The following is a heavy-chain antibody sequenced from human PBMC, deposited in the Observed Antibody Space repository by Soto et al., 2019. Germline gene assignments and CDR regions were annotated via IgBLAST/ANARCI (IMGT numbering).Heavy chain of an antibody. CDR2: ISWNSGSI. V-gene: IGHV3-9*01. CDR1: GFTFDDYA. Sequence: GGSLRLSCAASGFTFDDYAMHWVRQAPGKGLEWVSGISWNSGSIGYADSVKGRFTISRGNAKNTLYLQMNSLGAEDTAVYYCARDASGAYESVRGGMDVWGQATTVTVSS. D-gene: IGHD4-17*01. J-gene: IGHJ6*02. CDR3: ARDASGAYESVRGGMDV.